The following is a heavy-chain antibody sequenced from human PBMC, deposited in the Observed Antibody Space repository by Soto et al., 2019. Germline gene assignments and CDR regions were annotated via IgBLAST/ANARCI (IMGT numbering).Heavy chain of an antibody. J-gene: IGHJ4*02. D-gene: IGHD3-10*01. CDR2: IKRGGST. Sequence: QVQLQQWGAGLLKPSETLSLTCAVYGGSFSGNYWTWIRQPPGKGLEWIGEIKRGGSTVYHPSLKSPVTISLDTSKNQFSLKLSSVTAADTAVYYCARGYGSGSYYNYWGQGTLVTVSS. V-gene: IGHV4-34*01. CDR1: GGSFSGNY. CDR3: ARGYGSGSYYNY.